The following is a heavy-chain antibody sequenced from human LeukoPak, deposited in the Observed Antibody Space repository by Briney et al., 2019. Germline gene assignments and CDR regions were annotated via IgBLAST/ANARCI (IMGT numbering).Heavy chain of an antibody. J-gene: IGHJ4*02. V-gene: IGHV1-46*01. CDR2: INPSGGST. CDR3: ARSGSSWYSAFY. CDR1: GYTFTSYY. Sequence: ASVKVSCKASGYTFTSYYMHWVRQAPGQGLEWMGIINPSGGSTSYAQKFQDRVTMTRDTSTSTVYMELSSLRSEDTAVYYCARSGSSWYSAFYWGQGTLVTVSS. D-gene: IGHD6-13*01.